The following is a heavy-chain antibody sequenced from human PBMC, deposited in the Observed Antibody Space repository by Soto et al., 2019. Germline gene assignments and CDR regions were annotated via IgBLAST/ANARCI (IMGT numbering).Heavy chain of an antibody. CDR1: GGSISSGDYY. CDR2: IYYSGST. Sequence: SETLSLTCTVSGGSISSGDYYWSWIRQPPGKGLEWIGYIYYSGSTYYNPSLKSRVTISVDTSKNQFSLKLSSVTAADTAVYYCARAIERGYSGYKTDFDYWGQGTLVTVSS. D-gene: IGHD5-12*01. J-gene: IGHJ4*02. V-gene: IGHV4-30-4*01. CDR3: ARAIERGYSGYKTDFDY.